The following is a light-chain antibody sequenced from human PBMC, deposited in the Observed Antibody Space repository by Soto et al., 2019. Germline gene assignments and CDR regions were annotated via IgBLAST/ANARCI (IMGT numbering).Light chain of an antibody. Sequence: DIQMTQSPSTLSASVGDRVTITCRASQSISSWLAWYQQKPGKALKLLIYKASSLESGVPSRFSGSGSGTEFTLTISRLEPEDFAVYYCQQYGHSPRTFGQGTKVDI. J-gene: IGKJ1*01. CDR2: KAS. CDR1: QSISSW. V-gene: IGKV1-5*03. CDR3: QQYGHSPRT.